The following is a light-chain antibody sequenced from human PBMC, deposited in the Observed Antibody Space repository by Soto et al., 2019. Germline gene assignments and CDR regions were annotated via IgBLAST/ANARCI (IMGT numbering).Light chain of an antibody. CDR2: DSS. CDR3: QQNFHSPRT. CDR1: QSIISNF. Sequence: EIVLTQSPGTLSLSPGETASLSCWASQSIISNFLAWYQQRPGQPPRLLIYDSSRRASGIPARFTGSGSGTAFTLTISRVEPEDSAVYYCQQNFHSPRTFGQGTRLEIK. V-gene: IGKV3-20*01. J-gene: IGKJ2*01.